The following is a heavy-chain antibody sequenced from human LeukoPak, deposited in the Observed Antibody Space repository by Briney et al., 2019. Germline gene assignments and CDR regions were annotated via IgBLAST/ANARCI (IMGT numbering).Heavy chain of an antibody. J-gene: IGHJ4*02. CDR1: VDSVSINSAA. Sequence: SQTLSLTSALSVDSVSINSAAWNCIRQSPSRGLEWLGRTYDRSKWYNDYAVSVKTRITINPNTSKNQFSLQLNSVTPEDTAVYYCARGTAAAPEYYFDYWGQGTLVTVSS. CDR2: TYDRSKWYN. D-gene: IGHD2-2*01. V-gene: IGHV6-1*01. CDR3: ARGTAAAPEYYFDY.